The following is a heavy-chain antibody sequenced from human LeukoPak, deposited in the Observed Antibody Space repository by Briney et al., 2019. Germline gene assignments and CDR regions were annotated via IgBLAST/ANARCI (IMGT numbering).Heavy chain of an antibody. D-gene: IGHD3-22*01. CDR3: AKRSPTIYYDSSGYYAAHDY. J-gene: IGHJ4*02. Sequence: PGGSLRLSRAACGFTFRSYATCCVPQAPGKGLEWVSAISGSGGSTYYADSVKGRFTISRDNSKNTLYLQMNSLRAEDTAVYYCAKRSPTIYYDSSGYYAAHDYRGQGTLVTVSS. CDR1: GFTFRSYA. CDR2: ISGSGGST. V-gene: IGHV3-23*01.